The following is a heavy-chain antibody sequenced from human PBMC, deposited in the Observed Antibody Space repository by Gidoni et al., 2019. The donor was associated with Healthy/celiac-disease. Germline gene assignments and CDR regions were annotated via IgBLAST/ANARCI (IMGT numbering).Heavy chain of an antibody. CDR1: GFTVSSNY. V-gene: IGHV3-66*01. Sequence: EVQLVESGGGLVQPGGSLRLSCAASGFTVSSNYMSWVRQAPGKGLEWVSVIYSGGSTYYADSVKGRFTISRDNSKNTLYLQMNSLRAEDTAVYYCARDRLGYGGNFNDYWGQGTLVTVSS. CDR3: ARDRLGYGGNFNDY. D-gene: IGHD4-17*01. J-gene: IGHJ4*02. CDR2: IYSGGST.